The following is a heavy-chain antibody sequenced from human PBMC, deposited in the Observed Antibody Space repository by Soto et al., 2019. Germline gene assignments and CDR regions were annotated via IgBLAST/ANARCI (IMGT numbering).Heavy chain of an antibody. CDR2: ITSNSIYK. D-gene: IGHD1-26*01. Sequence: EVQLVESGGGLVKPGGSLRLSCAASGFTFSDYDMTWVRQAPGKGLEWVSSITSNSIYKYSADSLKGRFTISRDNAKNTLFLQINSLRVADTAVYYGARELSVGNYYYHGLNLWGQGTTVTVSS. V-gene: IGHV3-21*01. CDR3: ARELSVGNYYYHGLNL. J-gene: IGHJ6*02. CDR1: GFTFSDYD.